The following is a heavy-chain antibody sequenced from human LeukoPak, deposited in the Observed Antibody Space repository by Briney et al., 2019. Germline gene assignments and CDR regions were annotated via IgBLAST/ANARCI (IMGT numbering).Heavy chain of an antibody. J-gene: IGHJ4*02. CDR2: IYSGGST. CDR1: GFAFDEHG. D-gene: IGHD4-17*01. CDR3: ARGDPYGDYSGANY. V-gene: IGHV3-66*01. Sequence: GGSLRLSCTASGFAFDEHGMSWVRQAPGKGLEWVSVIYSGGSTYYADSVKGRFTISRDNSKNTLYLQMNSLRAEDTAVYYCARGDPYGDYSGANYWGQGTLVTVSS.